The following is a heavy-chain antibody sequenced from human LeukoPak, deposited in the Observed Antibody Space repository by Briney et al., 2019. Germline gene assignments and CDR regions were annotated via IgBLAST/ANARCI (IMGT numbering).Heavy chain of an antibody. CDR3: AKDCITMVRGVRYYYYGMDV. V-gene: IGHV3-23*01. J-gene: IGHJ6*02. Sequence: PGGSLGLSCAASEFTFSSYALSWVRQAPGTGLEWVSIIGGSGDSTYYADSVKGRFTISRDNSKNTLFLQMNSLRAEDTAVYYCAKDCITMVRGVRYYYYGMDVWGQGTTVTVSS. CDR1: EFTFSSYA. D-gene: IGHD3-10*01. CDR2: IGGSGDST.